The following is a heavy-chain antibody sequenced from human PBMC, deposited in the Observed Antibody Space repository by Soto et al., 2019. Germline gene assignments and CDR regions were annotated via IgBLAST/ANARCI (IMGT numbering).Heavy chain of an antibody. V-gene: IGHV3-30*18. D-gene: IGHD6-19*01. CDR1: GFTFSSYG. CDR3: AKARESIAVAVIWGMDV. J-gene: IGHJ6*02. Sequence: PGGSLRLSCAASGFTFSSYGMHWVRQAPGKGLEWVAVISYDGSNKYYADSVKGRFTISRDNSKNTLYLQMNSLRAEDTAVYYCAKARESIAVAVIWGMDVWGQGTTVTVSS. CDR2: ISYDGSNK.